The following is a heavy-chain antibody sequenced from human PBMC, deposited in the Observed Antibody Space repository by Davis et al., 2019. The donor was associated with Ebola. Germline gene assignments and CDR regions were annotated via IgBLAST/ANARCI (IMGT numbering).Heavy chain of an antibody. J-gene: IGHJ3*01. CDR3: AKDTSNIWFDV. CDR1: GFIFSSYA. V-gene: IGHV3-30*04. Sequence: GGSLRLSCAASGFIFSSYAIHWVRLTPGEGLQWVAVISYDGRDTYYADSVEGRFIISRDNSKNTVYLQMKRVRVEDTAIYYCAKDTSNIWFDVWGQGTNVTVSS. D-gene: IGHD1-26*01. CDR2: ISYDGRDT.